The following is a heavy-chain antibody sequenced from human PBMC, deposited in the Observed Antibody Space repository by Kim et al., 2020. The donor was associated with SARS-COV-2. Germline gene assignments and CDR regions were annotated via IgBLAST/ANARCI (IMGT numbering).Heavy chain of an antibody. CDR1: GYTFTSYD. J-gene: IGHJ6*02. D-gene: IGHD6-13*01. Sequence: ASVKVSCKASGYTFTSYDINWVRQATGQGLEWMGWMNPNSGNTGYAQKFQGRVTMTRNTSISTAYMELSSLRSEDTAVYYCARVRSRQGQQLVLGYYYGMGVWGQGTTVTVSS. CDR3: ARVRSRQGQQLVLGYYYGMGV. CDR2: MNPNSGNT. V-gene: IGHV1-8*01.